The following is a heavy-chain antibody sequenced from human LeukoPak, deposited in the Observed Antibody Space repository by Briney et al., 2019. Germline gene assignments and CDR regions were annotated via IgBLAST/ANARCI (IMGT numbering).Heavy chain of an antibody. CDR3: ARGAPTYYYDSSGYYYAY. Sequence: ASVKVSCKAPGYTFTSYAMHWVRQAPGQRLEWMGWINAGNGNTKYSQKFQGRVTITRDTSASTAYMELSSLRSEDTAVYYCARGAPTYYYDSSGYYYAYWGQGTLVTVSS. V-gene: IGHV1-3*01. CDR2: INAGNGNT. CDR1: GYTFTSYA. D-gene: IGHD3-22*01. J-gene: IGHJ4*02.